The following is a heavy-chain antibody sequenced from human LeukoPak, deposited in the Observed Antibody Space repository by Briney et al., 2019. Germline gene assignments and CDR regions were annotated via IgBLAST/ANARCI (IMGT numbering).Heavy chain of an antibody. Sequence: KTSETLSLTCTVSGGSISSYYWSWIRQPAGKGLEWIGRIYTSGSTNYNPSLKSRVTISVDTSKNQFSLKLSSVTAADTAVYYCARFPIPRGQLDDAFDIWGQGTMVTVSS. D-gene: IGHD6-13*01. V-gene: IGHV4-4*07. CDR3: ARFPIPRGQLDDAFDI. CDR2: IYTSGST. CDR1: GGSISSYY. J-gene: IGHJ3*02.